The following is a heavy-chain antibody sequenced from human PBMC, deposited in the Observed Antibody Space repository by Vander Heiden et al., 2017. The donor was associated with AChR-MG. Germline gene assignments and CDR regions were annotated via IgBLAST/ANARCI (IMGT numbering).Heavy chain of an antibody. J-gene: IGHJ6*03. D-gene: IGHD3-3*01. CDR2: ISAYNGNT. V-gene: IGHV1-18*01. CDR3: ARALQVVVIMSPIPRYMDV. Sequence: QVQLVQSGAEVKKPGASVKVSCKASGYTFPSYGIGWVRQAPGQGLEWMGWISAYNGNTDYAQKLQGRVTMTTDTSTSTAYMELRSLRSDDTAVYYCARALQVVVIMSPIPRYMDVWGKGTTVTVSS. CDR1: GYTFPSYG.